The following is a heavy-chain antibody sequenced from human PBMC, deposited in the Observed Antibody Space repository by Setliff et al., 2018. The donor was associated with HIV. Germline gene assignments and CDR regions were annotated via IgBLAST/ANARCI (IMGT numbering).Heavy chain of an antibody. Sequence: GASVKVSCKASGGTFSTYSMNWVRQAPGQGLEWMGGIIPFFRTTNYAQKFQGRVTVTADISTSTAYMELRSLKTDDTAVYYCIRPLWYNNGWTFDNWGQGTLVTVSS. D-gene: IGHD6-19*01. CDR1: GGTFSTYS. V-gene: IGHV1-69*06. J-gene: IGHJ4*02. CDR3: IRPLWYNNGWTFDN. CDR2: IIPFFRTT.